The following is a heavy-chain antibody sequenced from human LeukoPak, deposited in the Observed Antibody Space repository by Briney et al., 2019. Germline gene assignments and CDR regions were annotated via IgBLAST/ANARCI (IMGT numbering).Heavy chain of an antibody. J-gene: IGHJ4*02. CDR2: IIPIFGTA. D-gene: IGHD3-22*01. Sequence: ASVKVSCKASGGTFSSYAISRVRQAPGQGLEWIGGIIPIFGTANYAQKFQGRVTITTDESTSTAYMELSSLRSEDTAVYYCARDRPLHYYDSSGYYTPYYFDYWGQGTLVTVSS. V-gene: IGHV1-69*05. CDR3: ARDRPLHYYDSSGYYTPYYFDY. CDR1: GGTFSSYA.